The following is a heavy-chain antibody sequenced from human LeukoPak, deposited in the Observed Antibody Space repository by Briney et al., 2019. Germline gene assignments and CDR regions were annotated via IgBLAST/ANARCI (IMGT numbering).Heavy chain of an antibody. Sequence: NPSETLSLTCTVSGGSISSSSYYWGWIRQPPGKGLEWFGYIYYSGSTNYNPSLKSRVTMSVHTSKNQFSLTLKSVTAADTAVYYCARASPAYYDYWTVNAGYFFEYWGQGTLVTVSS. CDR3: ARASPAYYDYWTVNAGYFFEY. V-gene: IGHV4-61*05. CDR1: GGSISSSSYY. J-gene: IGHJ4*02. D-gene: IGHD3-3*01. CDR2: IYYSGST.